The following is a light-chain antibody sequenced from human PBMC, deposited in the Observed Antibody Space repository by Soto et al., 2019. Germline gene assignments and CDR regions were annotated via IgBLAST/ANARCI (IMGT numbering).Light chain of an antibody. J-gene: IGKJ1*01. CDR1: QSVSSY. CDR3: QQRSNWHPWT. V-gene: IGKV3-11*01. Sequence: IVLTQSPSTLSLSPGERATLSCRASQSVSSYLAWYQQKPGQAPRLLIYDASNRATGIPARFSGSGSGTDFTLTISSLEHEDFAVYYCQQRSNWHPWTFGQGTKVDIK. CDR2: DAS.